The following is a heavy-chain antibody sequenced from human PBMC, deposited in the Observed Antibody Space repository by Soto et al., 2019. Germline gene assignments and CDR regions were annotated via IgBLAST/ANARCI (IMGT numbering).Heavy chain of an antibody. CDR2: INSDGSST. J-gene: IGHJ6*02. D-gene: IGHD6-13*01. CDR1: GYTFSSYW. Sequence: EVQLVESGGGLVQPGGSLRLSCAASGYTFSSYWMHWVRQAPGKGLVWVSRINSDGSSTSYADSVKGRFTISRDNAKNTLYLQMNSLRAEDTAVYYCARDAASAYGMDVWGQGTTVTVSS. CDR3: ARDAASAYGMDV. V-gene: IGHV3-74*01.